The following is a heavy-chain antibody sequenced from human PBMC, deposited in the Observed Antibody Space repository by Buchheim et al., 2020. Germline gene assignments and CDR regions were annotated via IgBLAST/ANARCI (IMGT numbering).Heavy chain of an antibody. V-gene: IGHV4-39*01. Sequence: QLQLQESGPGLVKPSETLSLTCTVSGGSISSSSYYWGWIRQPPGKGLEWIGSIYYSGSTYYNPSLKSRVTISVDTSKNQFSLKLSSVTAADTAVYYCASQGYCSSTSCYGHQISEKTMDVWGQGTT. D-gene: IGHD2-2*01. CDR1: GGSISSSSYY. CDR2: IYYSGST. CDR3: ASQGYCSSTSCYGHQISEKTMDV. J-gene: IGHJ6*02.